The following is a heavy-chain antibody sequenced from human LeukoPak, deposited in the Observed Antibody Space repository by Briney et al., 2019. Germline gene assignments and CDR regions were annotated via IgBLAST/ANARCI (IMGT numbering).Heavy chain of an antibody. V-gene: IGHV1-18*01. CDR3: ARGGEYYGSGSYYGPDPFDP. J-gene: IGHJ5*02. Sequence: ASVKVSCKASGYTFTSYGISWVRQAPGPGLEWMGWISAYNGNTNYTQNLHGRVTMTTDTSKSTAYMELRSLRSDDTAVYYCARGGEYYGSGSYYGPDPFDPWGQGTLVTVSS. CDR2: ISAYNGNT. CDR1: GYTFTSYG. D-gene: IGHD3-10*01.